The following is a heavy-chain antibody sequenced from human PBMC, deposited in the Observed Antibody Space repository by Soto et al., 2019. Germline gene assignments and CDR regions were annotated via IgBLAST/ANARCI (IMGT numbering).Heavy chain of an antibody. CDR3: ARARKGYYDSSGSLAY. CDR2: ISYDGSKK. D-gene: IGHD3-22*01. CDR1: RFTFSNYA. V-gene: IGHV3-30-3*01. Sequence: VGSLRLSCAASRFTFSNYAMHWVRQAPGKGLEWVTVISYDGSKKYYADSVKGRFTISRDNSKNTVYLHMNSMRPDDTAVYYWARARKGYYDSSGSLAYWGQGTLVTVSS. J-gene: IGHJ4*02.